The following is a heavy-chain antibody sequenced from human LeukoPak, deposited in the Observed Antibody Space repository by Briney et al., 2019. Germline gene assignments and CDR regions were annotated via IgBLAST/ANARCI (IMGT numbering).Heavy chain of an antibody. CDR2: IYYSGST. CDR1: GGSISSSSYY. J-gene: IGHJ6*03. D-gene: IGHD1-1*01. V-gene: IGHV4-39*07. CDR3: ARDFPSSWYNWNDRDYYYYYMDV. Sequence: SETLSLTCTVSGGSISSSSYYWGWIRQPPGKGLEWIGIIYYSGSTYSNPSLKSRVTMSVDTSKNQFSLKLSSVTAADTAVYYCARDFPSSWYNWNDRDYYYYYMDVWGKGTTVTISS.